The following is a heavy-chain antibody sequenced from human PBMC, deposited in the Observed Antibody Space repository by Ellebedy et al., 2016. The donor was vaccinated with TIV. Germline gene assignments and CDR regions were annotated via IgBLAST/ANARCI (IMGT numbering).Heavy chain of an antibody. CDR1: GFTFNSYG. CDR2: INDNCGVT. D-gene: IGHD6-25*01. CDR3: AKSLRSGAYCFDY. V-gene: IGHV3-23*01. J-gene: IGHJ4*02. Sequence: GESLKISCAASGFTFNSYGMTWVRQAPEKGLELVSNINDNCGVTRYADSVKGRFTVSRDNSKNTVFLQMNSLRVEDTAVYYCAKSLRSGAYCFDYWGQGTLVTVSS.